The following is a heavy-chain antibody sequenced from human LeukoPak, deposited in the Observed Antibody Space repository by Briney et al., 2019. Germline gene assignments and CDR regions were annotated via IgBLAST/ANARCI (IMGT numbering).Heavy chain of an antibody. Sequence: ASVKVSCKASGYTFTGYYMHWVRQAPGQGLEWMGWINPNSGGTNYAQKFQGRVTMTRDTSISTAYMELSRLRSDDTAVYYCARCSLPLGIRACYGMDVWGQGKTVTVSS. D-gene: IGHD2-21*01. CDR2: INPNSGGT. V-gene: IGHV1-2*02. CDR3: ARCSLPLGIRACYGMDV. CDR1: GYTFTGYY. J-gene: IGHJ6*02.